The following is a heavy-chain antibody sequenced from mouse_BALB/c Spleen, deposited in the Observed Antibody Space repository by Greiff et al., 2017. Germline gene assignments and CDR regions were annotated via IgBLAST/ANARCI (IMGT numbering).Heavy chain of an antibody. CDR1: GYTFTSYW. J-gene: IGHJ1*01. CDR3: ARNYGWYFDV. Sequence: VKLQQPGAELVKPGASVKLSCKASGYTFTSYWMHWVKQRPGQGLEWIGEIDPSDSYTNYNQKFKGKATLTVDKSSSTAYMQLSSLTSEDSAVYYCARNYGWYFDVWGAGTTVTVSS. CDR2: IDPSDSYT. D-gene: IGHD1-1*01. V-gene: IGHV1-69*02.